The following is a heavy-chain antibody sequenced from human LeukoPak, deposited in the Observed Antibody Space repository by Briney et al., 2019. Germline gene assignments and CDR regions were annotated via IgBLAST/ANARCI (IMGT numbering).Heavy chain of an antibody. V-gene: IGHV3-74*01. J-gene: IGHJ4*02. CDR1: GFTFSNYW. CDR2: INSDGSST. Sequence: GGSLRLSCAASGFTFSNYWMHWVRQAPGKGLVWVSRINSDGSSTSYVDSVKGQFTISRDNAKNTLYLQMNSLTAEDTAVYYCTRDLGGATWGEWNYWGQGTLVTVSS. CDR3: TRDLGGATWGEWNY. D-gene: IGHD1-26*01.